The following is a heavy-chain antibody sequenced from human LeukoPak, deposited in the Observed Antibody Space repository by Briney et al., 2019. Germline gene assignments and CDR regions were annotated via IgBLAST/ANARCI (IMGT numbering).Heavy chain of an antibody. CDR3: ARVGHPWGIEDAFDI. V-gene: IGHV6-1*01. CDR2: TYYRSKWYN. D-gene: IGHD3-16*01. Sequence: SQTLSLTCAISGDSVSSNSAAWNWIRQSPLRGVEWLGRTYYRSKWYNDYAVSVKSRITINPDTSQNQFSLQLNSVTPEDTAVYYCARVGHPWGIEDAFDIWGQGTMVTVSS. CDR1: GDSVSSNSAA. J-gene: IGHJ3*02.